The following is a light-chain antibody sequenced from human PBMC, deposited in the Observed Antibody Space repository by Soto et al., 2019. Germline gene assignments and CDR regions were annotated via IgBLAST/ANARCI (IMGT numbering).Light chain of an antibody. Sequence: DIQMTQSPSSLSASVGDRVTITCRASQSISSYLNWYQQKPGKAPKLLIYAASSLQSGVPSRFSGSGSGTDFTLTISSLQPEDFATYYCQQSYSTPPSYTFGHGTKLEIK. CDR1: QSISSY. J-gene: IGKJ2*01. CDR3: QQSYSTPPSYT. CDR2: AAS. V-gene: IGKV1-39*01.